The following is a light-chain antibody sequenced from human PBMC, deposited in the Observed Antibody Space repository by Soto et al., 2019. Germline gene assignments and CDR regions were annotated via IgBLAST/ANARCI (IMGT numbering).Light chain of an antibody. CDR2: GAS. V-gene: IGKV3-15*01. CDR3: QQYNNWPLT. CDR1: QSVSSN. J-gene: IGKJ4*01. Sequence: EIVMTQSPATLSVSPGERATLSCRASQSVSSNLAWYQQKPGQAPRLLISGASTRATVIPARFSGSGSGTEFTLTISSLQSEDFAVYYCQQYNNWPLTFGGGTKVEIK.